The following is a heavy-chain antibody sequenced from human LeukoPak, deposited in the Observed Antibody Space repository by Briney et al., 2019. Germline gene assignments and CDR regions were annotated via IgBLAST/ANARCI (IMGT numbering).Heavy chain of an antibody. D-gene: IGHD1-14*01. V-gene: IGHV1-2*02. J-gene: IGHJ4*02. CDR3: ARGRSTANLDY. CDR2: INPNSGGT. Sequence: GASVKVSCKASGYAFTSYAMNWVRQAPGQGLEWMGWINPNSGGTNYAQKFQGRVTMTRDTSISTAYMELSSLRSEDTAVYYRARGRSTANLDYWGQGTLVTVSS. CDR1: GYAFTSYA.